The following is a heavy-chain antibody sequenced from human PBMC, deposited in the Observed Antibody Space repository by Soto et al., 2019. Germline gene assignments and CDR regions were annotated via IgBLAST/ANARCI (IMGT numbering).Heavy chain of an antibody. CDR3: ARVSPDTAMVNYWFDP. Sequence: PSETLSLTCTVSGGSISSGDYYWIWIRHPPGKGLEWIGYIYYSGSTYYNPSLKSRVTISVDTSKNQFSLKLSSVTAADTAVYYCARVSPDTAMVNYWFDPWGQGTLVTVSS. CDR2: IYYSGST. J-gene: IGHJ5*02. V-gene: IGHV4-30-4*01. D-gene: IGHD5-18*01. CDR1: GGSISSGDYY.